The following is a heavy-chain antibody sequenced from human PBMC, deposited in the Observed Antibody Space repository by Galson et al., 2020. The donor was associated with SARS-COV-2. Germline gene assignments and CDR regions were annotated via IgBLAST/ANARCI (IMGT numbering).Heavy chain of an antibody. CDR1: GFRFKDYA. CDR3: TKDEGLVYWGPRTLPFDS. CDR2: ISGSGDYT. V-gene: IGHV3-23*01. D-gene: IGHD6-19*01. J-gene: IGHJ4*02. Sequence: GGSLRLSCAASGFRFKDYAMTWIRKAPGKGLEWVSAISGSGDYTKYIDSVKGRFTISRDNSENTLYLQMSSLTADDTAMYYCTKDEGLVYWGPRTLPFDSWGQGTLVTISS.